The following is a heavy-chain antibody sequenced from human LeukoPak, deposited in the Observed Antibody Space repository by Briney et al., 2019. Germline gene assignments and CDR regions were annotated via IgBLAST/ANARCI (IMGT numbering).Heavy chain of an antibody. J-gene: IGHJ4*02. V-gene: IGHV3-30*02. Sequence: PGGSLRLSCAASGFTFSSYGMHWVRQAPGKGLEWVAFIRYDGSNKYYADSVKGRFTISRDNSKDTLYLQMNSLRAEDTAVYYCAKNIWFGECFDYWGQGTLVTVSS. CDR1: GFTFSSYG. CDR3: AKNIWFGECFDY. CDR2: IRYDGSNK. D-gene: IGHD3-10*01.